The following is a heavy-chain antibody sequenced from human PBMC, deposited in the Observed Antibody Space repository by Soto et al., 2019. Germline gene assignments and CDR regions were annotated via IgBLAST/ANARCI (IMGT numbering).Heavy chain of an antibody. Sequence: SETLSLTCTVSGGSISSYYWSWIRQPPGKGLEWIGYIYYSGSTNYNPSLKSRVTISVDTSKNQFSLKLSSVTAADTAVYYCARVVMLEGSHWSGYYTGAFDIWGQGTMVTVSS. CDR3: ARVVMLEGSHWSGYYTGAFDI. J-gene: IGHJ3*02. CDR2: IYYSGST. D-gene: IGHD3-3*01. V-gene: IGHV4-59*01. CDR1: GGSISSYY.